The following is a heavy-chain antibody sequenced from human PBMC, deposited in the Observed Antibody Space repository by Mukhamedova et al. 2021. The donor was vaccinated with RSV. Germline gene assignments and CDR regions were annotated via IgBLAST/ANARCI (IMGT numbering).Heavy chain of an antibody. Sequence: GQRLEWMGWINAGNGNTKYSQKFQGRVTITRDTSASTAYMELSSLRSEDTAVYYCASTVYGSGSYGGDYHYYYGMDVWGQGTT. CDR2: INAGNGNT. D-gene: IGHD3-10*01. V-gene: IGHV1-3*01. J-gene: IGHJ6*02. CDR3: ASTVYGSGSYGGDYHYYYGMDV.